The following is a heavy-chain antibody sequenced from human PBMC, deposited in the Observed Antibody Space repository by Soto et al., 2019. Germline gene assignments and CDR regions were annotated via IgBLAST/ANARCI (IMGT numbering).Heavy chain of an antibody. V-gene: IGHV4-59*01. J-gene: IGHJ4*02. Sequence: SETLSLTCTVSCGSISSYYWSWIRQPPGKGLEWIGYIYYSGSTNYNPSLKSRVTISVDTSKNQFSLKLSSVTAADTAVYYCARVAPAGIYYWGQGTLVTVSS. D-gene: IGHD6-19*01. CDR2: IYYSGST. CDR3: ARVAPAGIYY. CDR1: CGSISSYY.